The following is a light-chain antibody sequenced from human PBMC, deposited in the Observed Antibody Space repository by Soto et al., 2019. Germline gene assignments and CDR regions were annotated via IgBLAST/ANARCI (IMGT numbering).Light chain of an antibody. J-gene: IGLJ1*01. V-gene: IGLV2-23*01. CDR3: CSSAGSSTS. Sequence: QSALTQPASVSGSPGQSITISCTGTSSDVGSYNLVSWYQQHPGKAPKLMIYEGSKRPSGVSNRFSGSTSGNTASLTISGLQAEDEADYYCCSSAGSSTSFGTGTKVTVL. CDR1: SSDVGSYNL. CDR2: EGS.